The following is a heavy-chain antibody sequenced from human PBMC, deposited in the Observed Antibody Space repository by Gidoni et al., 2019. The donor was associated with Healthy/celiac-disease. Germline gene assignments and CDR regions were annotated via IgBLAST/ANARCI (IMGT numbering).Heavy chain of an antibody. CDR2: IYTSGST. D-gene: IGHD2-15*01. J-gene: IGHJ4*02. V-gene: IGHV4-4*07. CDR1: AGSISRHN. Sequence: QVQLQESRPRLVKPSETLPLPRTVPAGSISRHNWSWLRQPAGKGLEWIGRIYTSGSTNYTPTLKSRVTMSVDTSKNQFSLKLSSVTAADTAVYYCAREGDVVVVAATPHFDYWGQGTLVTVSS. CDR3: AREGDVVVVAATPHFDY.